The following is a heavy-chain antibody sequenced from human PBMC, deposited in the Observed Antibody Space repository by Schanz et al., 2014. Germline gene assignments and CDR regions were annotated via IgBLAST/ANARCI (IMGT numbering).Heavy chain of an antibody. J-gene: IGHJ4*02. CDR1: GFTFTDHA. CDR2: ISGAGGST. CDR3: AKGKDSPYYFDD. D-gene: IGHD2-15*01. V-gene: IGHV3-23*01. Sequence: EVQLLASGGGLVQPGGSLRLTCLTSGFTFTDHAMSWVRQAPGKGLEWVAGISGAGGSTYYVDSVKGRFTISRDNSRNTMYLQMTSLRAEDTAIYYCAKGKDSPYYFDDWGQGTLVTVSS.